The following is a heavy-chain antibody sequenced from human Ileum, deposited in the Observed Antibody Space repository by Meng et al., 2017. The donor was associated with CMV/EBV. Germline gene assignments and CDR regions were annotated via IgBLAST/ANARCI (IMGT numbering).Heavy chain of an antibody. V-gene: IGHV4-4*07. CDR1: CGSIMSYH. Sequence: RRGAGTVLVKLSVPLSLTFSVLCGSIMSYHWTWIRQPPGKGREWFGRIHTSGITNYTPSVESRVSMSVETSKNQFPRKLSSVPAADTAVYYCAREMRGGSGSFADWFDPWGQGTLVTVSS. CDR2: IHTSGIT. CDR3: AREMRGGSGSFADWFDP. J-gene: IGHJ5*02. D-gene: IGHD3-10*01.